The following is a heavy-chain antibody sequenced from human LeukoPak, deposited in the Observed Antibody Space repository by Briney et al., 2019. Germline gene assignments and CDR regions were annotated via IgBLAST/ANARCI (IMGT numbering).Heavy chain of an antibody. CDR3: AKTYSSGWLGDFDC. CDR1: GFTFSTYG. Sequence: GGSLRLSCAASGFTFSTYGMSWVRQAPGKGLEWVSGISGSDGSTYYADSVKGRFTISRDDSKNTLYLQMNSLRAEDTAVYCCAKTYSSGWLGDFDCWGQGTLVTVSS. J-gene: IGHJ4*02. D-gene: IGHD6-19*01. CDR2: ISGSDGST. V-gene: IGHV3-23*01.